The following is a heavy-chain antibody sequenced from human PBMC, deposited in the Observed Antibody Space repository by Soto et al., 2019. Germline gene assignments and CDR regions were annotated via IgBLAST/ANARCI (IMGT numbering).Heavy chain of an antibody. J-gene: IGHJ6*02. CDR1: GGTFSSYA. CDR3: ARPYSSNWGSYYYGMDV. CDR2: IIPIVGTA. V-gene: IGHV1-69*01. D-gene: IGHD6-13*01. Sequence: QVQLVQSGAEVKKPGSSVKVSCKASGGTFSSYAISWVRQAPGQGLEWMGGIIPIVGTANYAQKFQGRVTITADESTSTAYMELSSLRSEDTAVYYCARPYSSNWGSYYYGMDVWGQGTTVTVSS.